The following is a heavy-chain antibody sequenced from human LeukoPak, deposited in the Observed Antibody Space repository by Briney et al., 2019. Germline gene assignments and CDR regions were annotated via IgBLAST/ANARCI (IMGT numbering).Heavy chain of an antibody. CDR2: IYSGGAT. V-gene: IGHV3-66*04. CDR1: GITVSTNY. CDR3: ARLHYDVLTGPFDY. J-gene: IGHJ4*02. D-gene: IGHD3-9*01. Sequence: GGSLRLSCAASGITVSTNYMSWVRQAPGKGLEWVSIIYSGGATFYADSVKGRFTISRENSKNTLWLQMDSVRAEDTAVYYCARLHYDVLTGPFDYWGQGTLVTVSS.